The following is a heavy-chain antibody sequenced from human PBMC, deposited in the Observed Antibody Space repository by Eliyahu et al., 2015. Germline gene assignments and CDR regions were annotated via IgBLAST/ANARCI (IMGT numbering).Heavy chain of an antibody. Sequence: SRTASGFTFSSSAMSWVXQAPGKGLEWVSTISGSGATTSYADSVRGRFTVSRDKSKNTLSLQMNSLRAEDTAVYYCAKAAGIAAADNYFDYWGQGTLVTASS. CDR3: AKAAGIAAADNYFDY. CDR2: ISGSGATT. CDR1: GFTFSSSA. D-gene: IGHD6-13*01. J-gene: IGHJ4*02. V-gene: IGHV3-23*01.